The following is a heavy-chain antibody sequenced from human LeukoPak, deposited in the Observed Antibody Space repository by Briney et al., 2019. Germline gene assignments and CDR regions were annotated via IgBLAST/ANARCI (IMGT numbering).Heavy chain of an antibody. CDR1: GVSVSDDS. J-gene: IGHJ4*02. V-gene: IGHV4-34*01. CDR3: ARVYSYIDY. D-gene: IGHD5-18*01. CDR2: ITHSGST. Sequence: SETLSLTCAIYGVSVSDDSWNWIRQPPGKGLEWIGEITHSGSTNYNQPLKSRITISVDTSKNRFSLKLSSVTAADTAVYYCARVYSYIDYWGQGTLVTVSS.